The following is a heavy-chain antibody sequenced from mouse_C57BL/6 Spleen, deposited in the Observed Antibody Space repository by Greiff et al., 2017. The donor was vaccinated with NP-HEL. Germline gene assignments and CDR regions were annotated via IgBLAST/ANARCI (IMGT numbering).Heavy chain of an antibody. V-gene: IGHV1-55*01. J-gene: IGHJ3*01. CDR3: ARGALYDGYYAWFAY. CDR1: GYTFTSYW. Sequence: QVQLQQSGAELVKPGASVKMSCKASGYTFTSYWITWVKQRPGQGLEWIGDIYPGSGSTNYNEKFKSKATLTVDTSSSTAYMQLSSLTSEDSAVYYCARGALYDGYYAWFAYWGQGTLVTVSA. D-gene: IGHD2-3*01. CDR2: IYPGSGST.